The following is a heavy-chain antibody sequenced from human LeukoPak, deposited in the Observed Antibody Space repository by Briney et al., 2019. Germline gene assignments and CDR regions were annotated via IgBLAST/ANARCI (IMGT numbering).Heavy chain of an antibody. CDR3: AKTAPYYFDY. J-gene: IGHJ4*02. D-gene: IGHD2-21*02. CDR1: GFTFSSYG. V-gene: IGHV3-23*01. CDR2: ISGGGGTT. Sequence: PGGSLRLSCAATGFTFSSYGMGWVRQAPGMGLEWVSTISGGGGTTYYPDSVEGRFTISRDNSKYTLYLQMNSLRAEDTAVYYCAKTAPYYFDYWGQGTLVTVSS.